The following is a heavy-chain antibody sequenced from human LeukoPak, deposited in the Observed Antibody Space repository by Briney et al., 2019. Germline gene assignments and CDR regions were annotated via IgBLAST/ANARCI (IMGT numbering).Heavy chain of an antibody. CDR1: GFSFSSYA. D-gene: IGHD2-2*01. CDR3: AKSLGVVVPAASRWFDP. Sequence: GGSLRLSCAASGFSFSSYAMSWVRQAPGTGLEWVSIISDSGGSTYYADSVKGRFTISRDNSKNTLNLQMNSLRAEDTAVYYCAKSLGVVVPAASRWFDPWGQGTLVTVSS. V-gene: IGHV3-23*01. J-gene: IGHJ5*02. CDR2: ISDSGGST.